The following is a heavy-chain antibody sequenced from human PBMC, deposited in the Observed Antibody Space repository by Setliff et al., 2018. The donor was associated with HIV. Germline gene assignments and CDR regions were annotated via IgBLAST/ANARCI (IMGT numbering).Heavy chain of an antibody. CDR2: IYWNDDK. CDR3: VHARDTTGYHFYFDF. Sequence: SGPTLVNPTQTPTLTCSFSGFSLSTSAEGVGWIRQPPGKALEWLALIYWNDDKRFSPSLKSRLTITWDTSKNQVVLTMTNMDPVDTATYYCVHARDTTGYHFYFDFWGQGPLVTVSS. CDR1: GFSLSTSAEG. V-gene: IGHV2-5*01. J-gene: IGHJ4*02. D-gene: IGHD3-22*01.